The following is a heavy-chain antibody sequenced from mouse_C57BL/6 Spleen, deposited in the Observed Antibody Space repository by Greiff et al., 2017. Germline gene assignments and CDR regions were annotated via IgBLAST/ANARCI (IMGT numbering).Heavy chain of an antibody. CDR1: GYTFTSYW. Sequence: QVQLQQPGAELVRPGSSVKLSCKASGYTFTSYWMDWVKQRPGQGLEWIGNIYPSDSETHYNQKFKDKATLTVDKSSSTAYMQLSSLTSEDSAVYYCARTPMSTTRYFDVWGTGTTGTVSS. V-gene: IGHV1-61*01. CDR3: ARTPMSTTRYFDV. CDR2: IYPSDSET. D-gene: IGHD2-4*01. J-gene: IGHJ1*03.